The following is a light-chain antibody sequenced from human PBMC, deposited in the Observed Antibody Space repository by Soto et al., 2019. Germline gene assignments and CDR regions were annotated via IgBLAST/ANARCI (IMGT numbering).Light chain of an antibody. CDR3: QRYGLSPPFS. V-gene: IGKV3-20*01. CDR1: QSLSSNY. CDR2: ATS. J-gene: IGKJ3*01. Sequence: EIVLTQSPGTLSLSAGERASLSCRASQSLSSNYVAWYQQKVGQAPRLLIYATSYKASGIPDRFRGSGSGTDFNLTIARLEPEDFAVYYCQRYGLSPPFSFGPGTKVDIK.